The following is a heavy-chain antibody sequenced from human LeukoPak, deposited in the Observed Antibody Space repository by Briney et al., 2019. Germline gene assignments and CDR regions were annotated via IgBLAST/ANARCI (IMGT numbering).Heavy chain of an antibody. J-gene: IGHJ4*02. V-gene: IGHV3-30*18. CDR1: GFTFSSYG. D-gene: IGHD2-21*01. CDR3: AKDFSGGDCSD. CDR2: ISYDGSNK. Sequence: GGSLRLSCAASGFTFSSYGMHWVRQAPGKGLEWVAVISYDGSNKYYADSVKGRFTISRDNSKNTLYLQMNSLRAEDTAVYYCAKDFSGGDCSDWGQGTLVTVSS.